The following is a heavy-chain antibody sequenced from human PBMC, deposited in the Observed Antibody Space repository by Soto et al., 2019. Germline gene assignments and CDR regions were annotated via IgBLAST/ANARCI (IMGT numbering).Heavy chain of an antibody. CDR1: GYTFTGYY. V-gene: IGHV1-2*02. Sequence: QVQLVQSGAEVKKPGASVKVSCKASGYTFTGYYMHWVRQAPGQGLEWMGWINPNSGGTNYAQKFQGRVTMTRDTSISTAYMELSRLGSDDTAVYYCARGAPRPAIRSQWIDYWGQGTLVTVSS. CDR2: INPNSGGT. J-gene: IGHJ4*02. D-gene: IGHD2-2*01. CDR3: ARGAPRPAIRSQWIDY.